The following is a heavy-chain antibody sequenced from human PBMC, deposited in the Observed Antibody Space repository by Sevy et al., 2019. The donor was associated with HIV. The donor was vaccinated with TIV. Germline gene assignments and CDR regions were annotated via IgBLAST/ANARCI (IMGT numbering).Heavy chain of an antibody. V-gene: IGHV3-30*04. CDR1: GFTFSSYA. D-gene: IGHD3-22*01. CDR3: AREGYDTHYYYYGMDV. CDR2: ISYDGSNK. Sequence: GGSLRLSCAASGFTFSSYATHWVRQAPGKGLEWVAVISYDGSNKYYADSVKGRFTISRDNSKNTLYLQMNSLRAEDTAVYYCAREGYDTHYYYYGMDVWGQGTTVTVSS. J-gene: IGHJ6*02.